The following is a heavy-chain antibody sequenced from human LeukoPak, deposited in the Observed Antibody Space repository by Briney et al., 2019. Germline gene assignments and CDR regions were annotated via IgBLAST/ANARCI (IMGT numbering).Heavy chain of an antibody. CDR2: IYYGGST. J-gene: IGHJ4*02. Sequence: SETLSLTCTVSGGSISSYYWSWIRQPPGKGLEWIGYIYYGGSTNYNPSLKSRVTISVDTSKNQFSVRLSSMTAADTAVYYCARHGSYGSGNYYNAPIDFWGQGTLVTVSS. CDR3: ARHGSYGSGNYYNAPIDF. D-gene: IGHD3-10*01. CDR1: GGSISSYY. V-gene: IGHV4-59*08.